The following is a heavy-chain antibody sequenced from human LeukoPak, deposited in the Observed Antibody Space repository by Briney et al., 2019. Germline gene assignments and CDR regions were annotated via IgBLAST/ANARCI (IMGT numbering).Heavy chain of an antibody. D-gene: IGHD2-8*01. V-gene: IGHV4-4*07. CDR3: ARESVVLMVYAMGWSGWFDP. J-gene: IGHJ5*02. CDR2: IYTSGST. Sequence: NPSETLSLTCTVSGGSISSYYWSWIRQPAGKGLEWIGRIYTSGSTNYNPSLKSRVTMSVDTSKNQFSLKLSSVTAADTAVYYCARESVVLMVYAMGWSGWFDPWGQGTLATVSS. CDR1: GGSISSYY.